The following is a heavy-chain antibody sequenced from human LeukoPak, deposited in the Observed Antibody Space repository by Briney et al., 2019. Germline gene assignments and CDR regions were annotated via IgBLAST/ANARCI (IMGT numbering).Heavy chain of an antibody. J-gene: IGHJ6*02. CDR1: GFTFSSYS. V-gene: IGHV3-21*01. CDR2: ICSSSSYI. Sequence: GGSLRLSCAASGFTFSSYSMNWVRQAPGKGLEWVSSICSSSSYIYYADSVKGRFTISRDNAKNSLYLQMNSLRAEDTAVYYCAREGRGYYYYGMDVWGQGTTVTVSS. CDR3: AREGRGYYYYGMDV.